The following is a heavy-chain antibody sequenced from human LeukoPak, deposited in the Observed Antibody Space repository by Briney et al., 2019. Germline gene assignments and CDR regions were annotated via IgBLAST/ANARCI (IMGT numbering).Heavy chain of an antibody. CDR1: GGSFSGYY. CDR2: IKSKTDGGTT. Sequence: ETLSLTCAVYGGSFSGYYWSWIRQPPGKGLEWVGRIKSKTDGGTTDYAAPVKGRFTISRDDSKNTLYLQMNSLKTEDTAVYYCTTDGPYSGSHWGQGTLVTVSS. CDR3: TTDGPYSGSH. V-gene: IGHV3-15*01. D-gene: IGHD1-26*01. J-gene: IGHJ4*02.